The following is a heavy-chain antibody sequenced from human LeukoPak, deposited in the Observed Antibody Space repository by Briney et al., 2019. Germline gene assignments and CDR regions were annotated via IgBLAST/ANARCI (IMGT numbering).Heavy chain of an antibody. CDR1: GFTFSNYS. CDR3: AKESGYSAGAFDI. V-gene: IGHV3-23*01. CDR2: ISGSGGST. J-gene: IGHJ3*02. D-gene: IGHD5-12*01. Sequence: GGSLRLSCAASGFTFSNYSMNWVRQAPGKGLEWVSAISGSGGSTYYADSVKGRFTISRDNSKNTLYLQMNSLRAEDTAVYYCAKESGYSAGAFDIWGQGTMVTVSS.